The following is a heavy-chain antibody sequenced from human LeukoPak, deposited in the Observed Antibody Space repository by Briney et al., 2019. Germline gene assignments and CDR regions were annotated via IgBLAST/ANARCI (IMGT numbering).Heavy chain of an antibody. Sequence: GGSLRLSCAASGFTFSSYGMSWVRQAPGTGLEGISIITGSGGATYYEDSVKGRFTISRDNSKNTLYLQMNSLRAEDTAVYYCAKGGFTYYNDWGQGTLVTVSS. J-gene: IGHJ4*02. V-gene: IGHV3-23*01. CDR3: AKGGFTYYND. D-gene: IGHD3-22*01. CDR1: GFTFSSYG. CDR2: ITGSGGAT.